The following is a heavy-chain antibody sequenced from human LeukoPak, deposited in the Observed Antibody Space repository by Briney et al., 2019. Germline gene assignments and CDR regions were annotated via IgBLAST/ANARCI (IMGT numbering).Heavy chain of an antibody. CDR3: ARGMGAYYDILTGYHTYFDY. Sequence: GGSLRLSCAASGFTFRSYNMNWVRQAPGKGLEWVSSISSTSSYIYYADSVKGRFTISRDNAKNSLYLQMNSLRAEDTAVYYCARGMGAYYDILTGYHTYFDYWGQGTLVTVSS. CDR1: GFTFRSYN. J-gene: IGHJ4*02. CDR2: ISSTSSYI. V-gene: IGHV3-21*01. D-gene: IGHD3-9*01.